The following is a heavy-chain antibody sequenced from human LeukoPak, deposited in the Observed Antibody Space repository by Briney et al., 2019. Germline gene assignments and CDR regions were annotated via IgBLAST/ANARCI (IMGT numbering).Heavy chain of an antibody. CDR1: GVSISSSNSY. CDR2: IYYSGNT. CDR3: ARHRREVRGVIRLYYYYYMDV. D-gene: IGHD3-10*01. Sequence: SETLSLTCTVSGVSISSSNSYWGWIRQPPGKGLEWIGSIYYSGNTYYNASLKSQVSISIDTSKNQFSLRLTSVTAADTAVYYCARHRREVRGVIRLYYYYYMDVWGKGTTVTISS. J-gene: IGHJ6*03. V-gene: IGHV4-39*01.